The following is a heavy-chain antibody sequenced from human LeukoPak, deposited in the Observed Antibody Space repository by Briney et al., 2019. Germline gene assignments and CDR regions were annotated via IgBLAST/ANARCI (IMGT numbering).Heavy chain of an antibody. V-gene: IGHV4-39*01. CDR3: ARGIVGFDAFDI. Sequence: SETLSLTCTVSGGSISSSYYYWGWIRQPPGKGLEWIGSIYYSGSTYYNPSLKSRVTISVDTSKNQFSLKLRSVTAADTAVYYCARGIVGFDAFDIWGQGTMVTVSS. CDR1: GGSISSSYYY. D-gene: IGHD1-26*01. J-gene: IGHJ3*02. CDR2: IYYSGST.